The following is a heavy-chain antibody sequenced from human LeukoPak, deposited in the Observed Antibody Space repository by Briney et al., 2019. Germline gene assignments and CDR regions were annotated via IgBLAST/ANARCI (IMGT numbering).Heavy chain of an antibody. Sequence: ASVKVSCKASGYTFTSYGVSWVRQAPGQGLEYMGWISAYNGYTNYAQKLQGRVTMTTDTSTSTAYMELRSLRSDDTAVYYCARDRRLPGTHYPSDYWGQGTLVTVSS. CDR1: GYTFTSYG. V-gene: IGHV1-18*01. CDR2: ISAYNGYT. CDR3: ARDRRLPGTHYPSDY. J-gene: IGHJ4*02. D-gene: IGHD2-2*01.